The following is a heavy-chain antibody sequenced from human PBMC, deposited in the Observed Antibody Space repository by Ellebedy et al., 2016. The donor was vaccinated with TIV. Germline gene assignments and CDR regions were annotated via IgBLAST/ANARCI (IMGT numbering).Heavy chain of an antibody. CDR3: ARDSSGSY. D-gene: IGHD1-26*01. Sequence: GESLKISXVASGFTFSRYNMNWVRQAPGKGLEWAAIISYDGTNKYYADSVKGRFTISRDNSKNTLYLQMNSLRAEDTAVYYCARDSSGSYWGQGTLVTVSS. CDR1: GFTFSRYN. J-gene: IGHJ4*02. CDR2: ISYDGTNK. V-gene: IGHV3-30-3*01.